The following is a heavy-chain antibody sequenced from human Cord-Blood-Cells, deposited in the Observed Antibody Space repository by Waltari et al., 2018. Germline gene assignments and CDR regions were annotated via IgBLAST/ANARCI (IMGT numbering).Heavy chain of an antibody. D-gene: IGHD3-3*01. V-gene: IGHV3-30*18. CDR1: GITLRSYG. J-gene: IGHJ4*02. CDR3: AKGGLRFLEWLLYYFDY. CDR2: ISYDGSNK. Sequence: QVQLVESGGGVVTTGRSLRLSCAASGITLRSYGMTCVRQHPGPGLEWVAVISYDGSNKYYADSVKGRFTISRDNSKNTLYLQMNSLRAEDTAVYYCAKGGLRFLEWLLYYFDYWGQGTLVTVSS.